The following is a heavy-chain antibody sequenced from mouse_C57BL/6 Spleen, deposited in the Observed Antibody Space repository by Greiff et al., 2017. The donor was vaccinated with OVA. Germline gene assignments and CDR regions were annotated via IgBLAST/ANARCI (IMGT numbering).Heavy chain of an antibody. Sequence: EVQLQQSGPELVKPGASVKISCKASGYTFTDYYMNWVKQSHGKSLEWIGDINPNNGGTSYNQKFKGKATLTVDKSSSTAYMELRSLTSEDSAVYYCARRSNYFYAMDDWGQGTSVTVSS. J-gene: IGHJ4*01. V-gene: IGHV1-26*01. CDR2: INPNNGGT. D-gene: IGHD2-5*01. CDR3: ARRSNYFYAMDD. CDR1: GYTFTDYY.